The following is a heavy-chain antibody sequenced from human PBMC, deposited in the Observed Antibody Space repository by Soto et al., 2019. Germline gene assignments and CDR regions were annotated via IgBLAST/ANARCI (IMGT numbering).Heavy chain of an antibody. D-gene: IGHD6-19*01. V-gene: IGHV4-34*01. CDR2: INHSGST. Sequence: PSETLSLTCAVYGGSFSGYYWSWIRQPPGKGLEWIGEINHSGSTNYNPSLKSRVTISVDTSKNQLSLKLTSVTAADTAVYYCARGSQSTAWYLSYWGQGTLVTVSS. J-gene: IGHJ4*02. CDR1: GGSFSGYY. CDR3: ARGSQSTAWYLSY.